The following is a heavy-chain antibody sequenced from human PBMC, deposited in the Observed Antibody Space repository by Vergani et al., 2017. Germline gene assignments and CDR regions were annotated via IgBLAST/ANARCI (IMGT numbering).Heavy chain of an antibody. CDR2: VLFDGSNE. J-gene: IGHJ4*02. D-gene: IGHD2-15*01. V-gene: IGHV3-30*02. CDR3: ARDLAYCHEGSCAL. CDR1: GITFNRYG. Sequence: QVQLVQSGGGVVQPGGSLRLSCVASGITFNRYGMQWVRQAPGKGLEWVAYVLFDGSNEYYADSVKGRFIVSRDNSNDALYLQMNSLRTDDTAVYYCARDLAYCHEGSCALWGQGSVVTVSS.